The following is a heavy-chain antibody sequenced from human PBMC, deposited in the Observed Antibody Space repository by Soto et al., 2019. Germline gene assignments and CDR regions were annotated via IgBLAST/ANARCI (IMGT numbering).Heavy chain of an antibody. J-gene: IGHJ6*02. CDR1: GYTFTRYY. V-gene: IGHV1-46*01. D-gene: IGHD2-2*01. CDR3: ATGIALVSAAIRPYYYYGMDV. Sequence: ASVNVSCKSSGYTFTRYYVHWVRQAPGQGLDCMGIINPGGGSPSYAQKFQGRVTMTRDTSTSTVYMELSSLRSEDTAVYYCATGIALVSAAIRPYYYYGMDVWGQGTTVTVSS. CDR2: INPGGGSP.